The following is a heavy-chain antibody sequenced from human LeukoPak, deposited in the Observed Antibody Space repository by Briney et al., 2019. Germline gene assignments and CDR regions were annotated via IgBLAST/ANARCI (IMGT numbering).Heavy chain of an antibody. CDR3: ARARGAFWSGYYTGAFDI. CDR2: IKQDGSEK. J-gene: IGHJ3*02. D-gene: IGHD3-3*01. CDR1: GFTFSSYW. V-gene: IGHV3-7*03. Sequence: GGSLRPSCAASGFTFSSYWMSWVRQAPGKGLEWVANIKQDGSEKYYVDSVKGRFTISRDNAKNSLYLQMNSLRAEDTAVYYCARARGAFWSGYYTGAFDIWGQGTMVTVSS.